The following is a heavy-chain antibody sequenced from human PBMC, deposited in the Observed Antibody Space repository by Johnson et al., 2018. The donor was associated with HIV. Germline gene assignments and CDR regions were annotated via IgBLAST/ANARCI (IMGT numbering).Heavy chain of an antibody. V-gene: IGHV3-66*01. CDR2: IYSRGGS. J-gene: IGHJ3*02. Sequence: VQLVESGGGLVKPGGSLRLSCAASGFTFSDYYMSWIRQAPGKGLEWVSVIYSRGGSYYADSVKGRFTISRDNSKNTLYLQLNSLRVEDTAIYYCARAQLLADDAFNNWGQGTMVTVSS. D-gene: IGHD6-6*01. CDR3: ARAQLLADDAFNN. CDR1: GFTFSDYY.